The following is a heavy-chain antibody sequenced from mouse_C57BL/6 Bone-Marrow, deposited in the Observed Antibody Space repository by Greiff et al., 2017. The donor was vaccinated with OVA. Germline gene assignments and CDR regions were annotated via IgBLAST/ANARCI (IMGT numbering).Heavy chain of an antibody. CDR3: ARRGITTVVAEDWFAY. CDR2: IDPSDSYT. CDR1: GYTFTSYW. J-gene: IGHJ3*01. Sequence: QVQLQQPGAELVKPGASVKLSCKASGYTFTSYWMQWVKPRPGQGLEWIGEIDPSDSYTNYNQKFKGKATLTVDTSSSTAYMQLSSLTSEDSAVYYCARRGITTVVAEDWFAYWGQGTLVTVSA. D-gene: IGHD1-1*01. V-gene: IGHV1-50*01.